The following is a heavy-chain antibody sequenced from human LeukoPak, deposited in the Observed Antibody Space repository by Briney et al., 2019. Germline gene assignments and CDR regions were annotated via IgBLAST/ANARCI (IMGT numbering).Heavy chain of an antibody. CDR2: INSDGSST. Sequence: GGSLRLSCAASGFTFSSYEMNWVRQAPGKGLVWVSRINSDGSSTGYADAVKGRFTISRDNAKNTLYLQMNSLRAEDTAMYYCARDKYGDNSNAFDIWGQGTMVTVSS. CDR1: GFTFSSYE. CDR3: ARDKYGDNSNAFDI. J-gene: IGHJ3*02. D-gene: IGHD4/OR15-4a*01. V-gene: IGHV3-74*01.